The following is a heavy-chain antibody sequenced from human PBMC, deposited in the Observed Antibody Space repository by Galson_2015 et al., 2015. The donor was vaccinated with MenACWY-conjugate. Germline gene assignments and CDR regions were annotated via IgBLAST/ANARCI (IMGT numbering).Heavy chain of an antibody. V-gene: IGHV4-39*07. Sequence: TLSLTCTVSGGSFSSSSYYWGWIRQPPGKGLEWIGSIYYSGSTYYNPSLKSRVTISVDTSKNQFSLKLSSVTAADTAVYYCARSPSPTVNWFDPWGQGTLVTVSS. CDR3: ARSPSPTVNWFDP. CDR1: GGSFSSSSYY. J-gene: IGHJ5*02. D-gene: IGHD4-17*01. CDR2: IYYSGST.